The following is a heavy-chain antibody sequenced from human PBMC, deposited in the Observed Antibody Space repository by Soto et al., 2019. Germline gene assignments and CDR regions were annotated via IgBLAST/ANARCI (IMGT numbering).Heavy chain of an antibody. CDR1: QDCRDRAANS. V-gene: IGHV4-31*11. Sequence: ALRVRCAVPQDCRDRAANSYGLICQHPGKGLEWIGYIYYSGTTYYNPSLKSRVTISVDTSKNQFSLKLSSVSAADTALYYCARCSLVVVPAPGFDPWGRGTLLTVS. D-gene: IGHD2-2*01. J-gene: IGHJ5*02. CDR2: IYYSGTT. CDR3: ARCSLVVVPAPGFDP.